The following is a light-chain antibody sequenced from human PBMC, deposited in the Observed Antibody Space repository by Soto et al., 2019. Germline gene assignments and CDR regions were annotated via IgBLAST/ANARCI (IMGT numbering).Light chain of an antibody. Sequence: DVQMTQSPSTLSASVGDSITITCRASQSISSWLAWYQEKPGRAPKLLIYDASTLESGAPSRFSGSASGTEFTLTITSLQPDDFATYYCQQYNSYWTFGQGTKVDI. CDR3: QQYNSYWT. J-gene: IGKJ1*01. V-gene: IGKV1-5*01. CDR1: QSISSW. CDR2: DAS.